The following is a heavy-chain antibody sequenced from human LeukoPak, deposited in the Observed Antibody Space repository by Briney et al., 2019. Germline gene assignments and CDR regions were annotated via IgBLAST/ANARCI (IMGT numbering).Heavy chain of an antibody. CDR1: GFTFSSYA. V-gene: IGHV3-23*01. D-gene: IGHD3-10*01. Sequence: GGSLRLSCAASGFTFSSYAMSWVRQAPGKGLEWVSAISGAADDTYYADSLKGRFLICRDNSKNTLYLQMNILRAEDTAAYYCARSYYYGSGSYYKVIDYWGQGTLVTVSS. CDR3: ARSYYYGSGSYYKVIDY. J-gene: IGHJ4*02. CDR2: ISGAADDT.